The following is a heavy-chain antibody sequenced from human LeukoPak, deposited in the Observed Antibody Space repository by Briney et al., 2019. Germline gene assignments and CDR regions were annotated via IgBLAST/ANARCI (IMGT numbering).Heavy chain of an antibody. D-gene: IGHD3-10*01. V-gene: IGHV1-8*02. CDR3: ARGFRAYGSGSLDY. Sequence: ASVKVSCKASGGTFSSYAISWVRQATGQGLEWMGWMNPNSGNTGYAQKFQGRVTMTRNTSISTAYMELSSLRSEDTAVYYCARGFRAYGSGSLDYWGQGTLVTVSS. CDR1: GGTFSSYA. J-gene: IGHJ4*02. CDR2: MNPNSGNT.